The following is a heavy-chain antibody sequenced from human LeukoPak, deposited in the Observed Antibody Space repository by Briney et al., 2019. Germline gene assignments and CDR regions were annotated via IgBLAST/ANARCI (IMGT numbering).Heavy chain of an antibody. CDR2: LKSDGSTA. D-gene: IGHD4-17*01. CDR3: ARGIYGDPVAFDS. V-gene: IGHV3-74*03. Sequence: GGSLRLSCAASGFTFSSFNMHWVRQAPGKGLVWVSRLKSDGSTAMYADSVQGRFTISRDNARNTVHLLMSSLTAEDTGVYYCARGIYGDPVAFDSWGQGALVTVSS. J-gene: IGHJ4*02. CDR1: GFTFSSFN.